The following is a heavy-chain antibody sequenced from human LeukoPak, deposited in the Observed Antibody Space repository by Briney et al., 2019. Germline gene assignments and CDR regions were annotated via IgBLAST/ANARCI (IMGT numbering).Heavy chain of an antibody. V-gene: IGHV4-34*01. D-gene: IGHD3-3*01. CDR2: INHSGSA. Sequence: PSETLSLTCAVYGGSFSGYCWSWIRQPPGKGLEWIGEINHSGSANYNPSLKSRVTLSIDKSKNQFSLNLNSVTAADTAVYYCARARRDSGYYKVDYWGQGTLVTVSS. CDR3: ARARRDSGYYKVDY. CDR1: GGSFSGYC. J-gene: IGHJ4*02.